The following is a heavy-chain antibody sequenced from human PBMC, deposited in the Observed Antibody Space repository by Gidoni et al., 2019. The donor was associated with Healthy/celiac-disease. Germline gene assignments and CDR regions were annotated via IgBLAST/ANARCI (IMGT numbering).Heavy chain of an antibody. Sequence: QITLKESGPTLVKPTQTPTLTCTFSGFSLSTSGVGVVWIRQPPGKALEWLALIYWDDDKRYSPSLKSRRTITKDASKNQVVLTMTNMDPVDTATYYCARTEGAGRTGTTLFDYWGQGTLVTVSS. D-gene: IGHD1-1*01. V-gene: IGHV2-5*02. CDR2: IYWDDDK. J-gene: IGHJ4*02. CDR1: GFSLSTSGVG. CDR3: ARTEGAGRTGTTLFDY.